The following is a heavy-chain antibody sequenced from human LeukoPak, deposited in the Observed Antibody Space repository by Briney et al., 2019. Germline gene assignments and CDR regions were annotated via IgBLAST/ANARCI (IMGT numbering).Heavy chain of an antibody. CDR2: INGGRT. V-gene: IGHV3-23*01. Sequence: GGSLRLSCVASGFTFSDHAMSWVRQAPGKGLEWIAAINGGRTFFQDSVRGRFTISRDNSKNTLYLQLNSLRAEDTAVYYCVKEVTAYGYFDFWGRGTLVTVSS. CDR3: VKEVTAYGYFDF. CDR1: GFTFSDHA. J-gene: IGHJ4*02. D-gene: IGHD2-21*02.